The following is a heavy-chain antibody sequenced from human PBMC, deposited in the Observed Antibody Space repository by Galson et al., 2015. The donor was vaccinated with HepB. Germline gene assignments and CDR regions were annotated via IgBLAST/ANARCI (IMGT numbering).Heavy chain of an antibody. Sequence: SVKVSCKASGYIFSSYVLNWVRQAPGQRLEWMGWINTNTGDPTYAQGFTGRFVFSLDTSVSTTYLQISSLKAEDTAKYYCARPSDKWDYGYHYTMDVWGQGTTVTVSS. CDR1: GYIFSSYV. CDR3: ARPSDKWDYGYHYTMDV. J-gene: IGHJ6*02. V-gene: IGHV7-4-1*02. CDR2: INTNTGDP. D-gene: IGHD4-17*01.